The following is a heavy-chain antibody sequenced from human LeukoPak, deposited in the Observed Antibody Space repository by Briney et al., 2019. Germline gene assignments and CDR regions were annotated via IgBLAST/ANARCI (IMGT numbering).Heavy chain of an antibody. V-gene: IGHV3-20*04. D-gene: IGHD6-6*01. CDR1: GLRFGDYG. Sequence: GGSLRLSCAASGLRFGDYGMSWVRKVQGKGLKWVSGINWNGDDKGYVDSVKGRFTISRENAKKSLYLQMNSLRVEDTATYYCVRVGYSSSSFGVAYYYYYMDVWGKGTTVTVSS. CDR3: VRVGYSSSSFGVAYYYYYMDV. CDR2: INWNGDDK. J-gene: IGHJ6*03.